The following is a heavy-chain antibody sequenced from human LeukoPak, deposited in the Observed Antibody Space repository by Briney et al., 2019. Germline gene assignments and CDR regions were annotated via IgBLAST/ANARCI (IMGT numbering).Heavy chain of an antibody. CDR2: ISAYNGNT. CDR3: ARDRFGIAAPYYMDV. Sequence: ASVKVSCKASGYTFTSYGISWVRQAPGQGLEWMGWISAYNGNTNYAQKLQGRVTMTTDTSTSTAYMELRSLRSDDTAVYYCARDRFGIAAPYYMDVWGKGTTVTVSS. J-gene: IGHJ6*03. V-gene: IGHV1-18*01. D-gene: IGHD6-6*01. CDR1: GYTFTSYG.